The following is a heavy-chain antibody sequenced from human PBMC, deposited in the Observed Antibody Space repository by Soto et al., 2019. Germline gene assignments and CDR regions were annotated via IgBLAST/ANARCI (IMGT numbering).Heavy chain of an antibody. CDR3: ARGPSGDKVDS. D-gene: IGHD7-27*01. CDR1: GGSISNGYYS. Sequence: SETLSLTCTVSGGSISNGYYSWSWIRQSPEKGLEWIGHIYSGVSTYSNPSLNGRLTISIDTSKNQFSLSLSSVTAADTAVYYCARGPSGDKVDSWGQGTLVTVSS. V-gene: IGHV4-30-4*01. CDR2: IYSGVST. J-gene: IGHJ4*02.